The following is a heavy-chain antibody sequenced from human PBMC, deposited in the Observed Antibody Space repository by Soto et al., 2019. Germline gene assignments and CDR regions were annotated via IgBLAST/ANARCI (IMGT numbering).Heavy chain of an antibody. V-gene: IGHV5-51*01. D-gene: IGHD1-26*01. J-gene: IGHJ3*02. CDR3: ARLILGATDAFDI. CDR2: IYPGDSDT. Sequence: GESLKISCKGSGYSFTNYWIGWVRQMPGKGLEWVGIIYPGDSDTRYSPSFQGQVTISADKSINTAYLQWSSLKASDTAMYYCARLILGATDAFDIWGQGTVVTVSS. CDR1: GYSFTNYW.